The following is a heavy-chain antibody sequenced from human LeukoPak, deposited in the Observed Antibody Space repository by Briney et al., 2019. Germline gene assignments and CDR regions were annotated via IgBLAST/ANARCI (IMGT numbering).Heavy chain of an antibody. V-gene: IGHV4-59*12. CDR3: ARDQHNTHAFDI. J-gene: IGHJ3*02. CDR2: IYYSGST. CDR1: GGSISSYY. Sequence: PSETLSLTCTVSGGSISSYYWSWIRQPPGKGLEWIGYIYYSGSTNYNPSLKSRVTISVDTSKNQFSLKLSSVTAADTAVYYCARDQHNTHAFDIWGQGTMVTVSS. D-gene: IGHD1-1*01.